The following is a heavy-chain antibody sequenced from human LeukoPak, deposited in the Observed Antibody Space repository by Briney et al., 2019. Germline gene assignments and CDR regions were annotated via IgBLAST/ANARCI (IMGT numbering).Heavy chain of an antibody. Sequence: SETLSPTCTVSGGSIRSGNYYWSWIRQPPGKGLEWIGYIYYTGSTYYNPSLRSRVTISAYTSNNQFSLKLSSVTAADTAVYYCARQRRTGDLGWGQGTLVTVSS. D-gene: IGHD7-27*01. V-gene: IGHV4-30-4*08. CDR1: GGSIRSGNYY. CDR3: ARQRRTGDLG. J-gene: IGHJ4*02. CDR2: IYYTGST.